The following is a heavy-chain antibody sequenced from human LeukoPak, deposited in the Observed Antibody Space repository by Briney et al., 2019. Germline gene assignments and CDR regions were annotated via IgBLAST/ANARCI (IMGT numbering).Heavy chain of an antibody. CDR3: AREKELPLGGVIVMSS. V-gene: IGHV1-69*13. D-gene: IGHD3-16*02. CDR1: GGTFSSYA. J-gene: IGHJ5*02. CDR2: IIPIFGTA. Sequence: ASVKVSCKASGGTFSSYAISWVRQAPGQGLEWMGGIIPIFGTANYAQKFQGRVTITADESTSTAYMELSSLRSEDTAVYYCAREKELPLGGVIVMSSWGQGTLVTVSS.